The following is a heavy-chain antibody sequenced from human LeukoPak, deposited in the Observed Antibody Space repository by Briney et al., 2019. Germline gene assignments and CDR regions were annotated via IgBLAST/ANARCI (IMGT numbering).Heavy chain of an antibody. CDR3: TRGWSAFDI. J-gene: IGHJ3*02. CDR2: INPNSGGT. V-gene: IGHV1-2*06. CDR1: GYTFTGYY. D-gene: IGHD2-15*01. Sequence: GASVKVSCKASGYTFTGYYMHWVRQAPAQGLEWMGRINPNSGGTNYAQKFQGRVTMTRDTPISTAYMELSRLRSDDTAVYYCTRGWSAFDIWGQGTMVTVSS.